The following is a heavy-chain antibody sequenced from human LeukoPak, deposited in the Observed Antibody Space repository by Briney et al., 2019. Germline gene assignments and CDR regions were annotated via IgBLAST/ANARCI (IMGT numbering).Heavy chain of an antibody. CDR2: INPNSGGT. CDR1: GYTFTGYY. Sequence: ASVKVSCKASGYTFTGYYMHWVRQAPGQGFEWMGWINPNSGGTNYAQKFQGRVTMTRDTSISTAYMELSRLRSDDTAVYYCATMLWFGELYGMDVWGQGTTVTVSS. D-gene: IGHD3-10*01. J-gene: IGHJ6*02. V-gene: IGHV1-2*02. CDR3: ATMLWFGELYGMDV.